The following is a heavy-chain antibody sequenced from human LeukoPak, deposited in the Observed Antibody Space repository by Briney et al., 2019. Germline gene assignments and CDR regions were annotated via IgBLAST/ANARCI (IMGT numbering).Heavy chain of an antibody. CDR2: ISSSSTYI. J-gene: IGHJ5*02. CDR1: GFTFSTYG. V-gene: IGHV3-21*04. D-gene: IGHD3-9*01. Sequence: GGSLRLSCAASGFTFSTYGMNWVRQAPGKGLEWVSSISSSSTYIYYADSLEGRFTISRDNSKNTVSLQMNSLRAEDTALYYCARDLDWGAFDAWGQGTLVTVSS. CDR3: ARDLDWGAFDA.